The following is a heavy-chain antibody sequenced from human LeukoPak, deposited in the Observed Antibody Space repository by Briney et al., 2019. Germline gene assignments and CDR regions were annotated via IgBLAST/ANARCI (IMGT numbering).Heavy chain of an antibody. CDR1: GFTFSSYG. Sequence: GGSLRLSCAASGFTFSSYGMHWVRQAPGKGLEWVAVISSGGSNKYYADSVKGRFTISRDNAKNSLYLQMNSLRAEDTAVYYCAKDQYDFWSGYFPDYWGQGTLVTVSS. J-gene: IGHJ4*02. D-gene: IGHD3-3*01. CDR2: ISSGGSNK. V-gene: IGHV3-30*18. CDR3: AKDQYDFWSGYFPDY.